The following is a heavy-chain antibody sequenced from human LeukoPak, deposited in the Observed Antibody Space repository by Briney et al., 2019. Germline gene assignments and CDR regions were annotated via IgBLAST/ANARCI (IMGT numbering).Heavy chain of an antibody. V-gene: IGHV3-21*01. CDR3: ARESVPRDMYYYDSSGYYSVFDY. J-gene: IGHJ4*02. CDR2: ISSSSSYI. Sequence: GGSLRLSCAASGFTFSSYSMNWVRQAPGKGLEWVSSISSSSSYIYYADSVKGRFTISRDNAKNSLYLQMNSLRAEDTAVYYCARESVPRDMYYYDSSGYYSVFDYWGQGTLVTVSS. D-gene: IGHD3-22*01. CDR1: GFTFSSYS.